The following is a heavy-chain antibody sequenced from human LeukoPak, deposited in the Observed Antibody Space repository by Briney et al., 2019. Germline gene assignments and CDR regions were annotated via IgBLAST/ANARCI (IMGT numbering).Heavy chain of an antibody. CDR2: IYYSGST. D-gene: IGHD5/OR15-5a*01. Sequence: SETLSLTCTVSGGSISSSSYYWGWIRQPPRKGLEWIGSIYYSGSTYYNPSLKSRVTISVDTSKNQFSLKLSSVTAADTAVYYCASLRFIGYYYYMDVWGKGTTVTVFS. J-gene: IGHJ6*03. CDR1: GGSISSSSYY. CDR3: ASLRFIGYYYYMDV. V-gene: IGHV4-39*01.